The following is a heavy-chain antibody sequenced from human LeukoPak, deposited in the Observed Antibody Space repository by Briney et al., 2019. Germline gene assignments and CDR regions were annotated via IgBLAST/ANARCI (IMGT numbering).Heavy chain of an antibody. D-gene: IGHD6-13*01. V-gene: IGHV5-51*01. CDR1: GYSFTSYW. CDR3: ARSPGYSSSWAVDFDD. Sequence: GESLKISCKASGYSFTSYWIGWGRQMPGKVLECMGIICPGDSDTSYSPSFQGQVTISADKSISTAYLQWSSLKASDTAMYYCARSPGYSSSWAVDFDDWGQGTLVTVSS. J-gene: IGHJ4*02. CDR2: ICPGDSDT.